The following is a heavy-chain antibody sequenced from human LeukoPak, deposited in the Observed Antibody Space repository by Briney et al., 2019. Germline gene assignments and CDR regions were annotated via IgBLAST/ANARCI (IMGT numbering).Heavy chain of an antibody. CDR2: ISSGSTI. V-gene: IGHV3-48*03. Sequence: GGSLRLSCAASGFTFSSYEMNWVRQAPGKGLEWVSYISSGSTIYYADSAKGRFTISRDNAKNSLYLQMNSLRAEDTAVYYCARDQDGPGGWYYWGQGTLVTVSS. CDR1: GFTFSSYE. CDR3: ARDQDGPGGWYY. D-gene: IGHD6-19*01. J-gene: IGHJ4*02.